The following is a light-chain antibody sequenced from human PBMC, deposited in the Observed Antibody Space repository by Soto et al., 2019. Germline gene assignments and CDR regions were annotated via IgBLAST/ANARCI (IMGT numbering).Light chain of an antibody. V-gene: IGLV2-14*01. Sequence: QSALTQPASVSGSPGQSITISCTGTGSDIGRYDFVSWFQQHPGKVPKLVIYEVSSRPSGVSDRFSGSKSGNTASLTISGLQAEDEADYYCSSYTSSSPYVFGTGTKVTVL. CDR2: EVS. CDR3: SSYTSSSPYV. J-gene: IGLJ1*01. CDR1: GSDIGRYDF.